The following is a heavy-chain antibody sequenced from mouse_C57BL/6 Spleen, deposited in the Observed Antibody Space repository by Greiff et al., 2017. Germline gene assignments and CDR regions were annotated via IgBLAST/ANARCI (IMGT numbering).Heavy chain of an antibody. CDR1: GFTFSSYG. CDR2: ISSGGSYT. Sequence: EVQRVESGGDLVKPGGSLKLSCAASGFTFSSYGMSWVRQTPDKRLEWVATISSGGSYTYYPDSVKGRFTISRDNAKHTLYLQMSSLKSEDTAMYYCARHPNWDEGAYWGQGTLVTVSA. CDR3: ARHPNWDEGAY. D-gene: IGHD4-1*01. J-gene: IGHJ3*01. V-gene: IGHV5-6*01.